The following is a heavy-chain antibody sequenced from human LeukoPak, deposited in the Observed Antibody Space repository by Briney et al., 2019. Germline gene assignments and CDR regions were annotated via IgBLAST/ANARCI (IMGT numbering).Heavy chain of an antibody. D-gene: IGHD2-2*01. CDR2: VSSHGVDK. Sequence: GGSLRLSCAASGFTFSSYWMSWVRQAPGKGLEWLAVVSSHGVDKFYADSVKGRFTISRDNSKNTVFLQMSSLRVEDTAVYYCANLGSSELRVPASQGNWGQGTLVTVSS. V-gene: IGHV3-30*18. J-gene: IGHJ4*02. CDR3: ANLGSSELRVPASQGN. CDR1: GFTFSSYW.